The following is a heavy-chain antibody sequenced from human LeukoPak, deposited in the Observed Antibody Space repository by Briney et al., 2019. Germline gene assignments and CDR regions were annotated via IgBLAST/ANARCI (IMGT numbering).Heavy chain of an antibody. V-gene: IGHV3-30*18. J-gene: IGHJ4*02. CDR2: ISYDAKSN. CDR3: AKEPYSSSWNLFDY. CDR1: GFTFSSYG. D-gene: IGHD6-13*01. Sequence: PGGSLRLSCVTSGFTFSSYGMHWVRQVPGKGLEWVAVISYDAKSNYHVDSVKGRFTISRDNSKNTLYLQMNSLRAEDTAVYYCAKEPYSSSWNLFDYWGQGTLVTVSS.